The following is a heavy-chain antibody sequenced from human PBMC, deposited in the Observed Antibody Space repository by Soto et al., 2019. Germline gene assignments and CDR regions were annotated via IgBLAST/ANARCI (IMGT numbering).Heavy chain of an antibody. D-gene: IGHD2-21*01. Sequence: QVQLQQWGAGLLKPSETLSLSCGVSGGSLRDNYWSWIRQAPGKGLEWIGEINHYGTTNYNPSLRSRVTISVDTSNMQVSLKLASVTAADTAVYFCARGGNIVRGRAAPLDYCGRGTLVTVS. CDR1: GGSLRDNY. CDR3: ARGGNIVRGRAAPLDY. V-gene: IGHV4-34*01. CDR2: INHYGTT. J-gene: IGHJ4*02.